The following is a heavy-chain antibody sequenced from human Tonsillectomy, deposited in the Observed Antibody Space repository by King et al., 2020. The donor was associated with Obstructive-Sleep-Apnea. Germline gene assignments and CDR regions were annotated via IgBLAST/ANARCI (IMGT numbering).Heavy chain of an antibody. Sequence: LPLQESGPGLVKPSQTLSLTCTVSGGSISSGDYYWSWIRQPPGKGLEWIRYIYYSGSTYYNPSLKSRVTISVDTSKNQFSLKLSSVTAADTAVYYCARGYYDSSGSTGFDYWGQGTLVTVSS. CDR2: IYYSGST. J-gene: IGHJ4*02. CDR3: ARGYYDSSGSTGFDY. V-gene: IGHV4-30-4*01. CDR1: GGSISSGDYY. D-gene: IGHD3-22*01.